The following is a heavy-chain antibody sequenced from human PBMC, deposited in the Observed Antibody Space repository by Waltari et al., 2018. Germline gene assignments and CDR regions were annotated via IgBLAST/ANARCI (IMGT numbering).Heavy chain of an antibody. D-gene: IGHD3-9*01. Sequence: QVQLQQWGAGLLKPSETLSLTCAVYGGSFSGYYWSWIRQPPGKGLEWIGEINHSGSTNYTPSLKRRVTISVDTSKNQFSLKLSSVTAADTAVYYCARGPGAIFKYYFDYWGQGTLVTVSS. V-gene: IGHV4-34*01. CDR3: ARGPGAIFKYYFDY. CDR1: GGSFSGYY. J-gene: IGHJ4*02. CDR2: INHSGST.